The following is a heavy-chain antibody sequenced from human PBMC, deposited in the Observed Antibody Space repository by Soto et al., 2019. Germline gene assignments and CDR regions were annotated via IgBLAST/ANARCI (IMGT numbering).Heavy chain of an antibody. CDR2: ISAYNGNT. CDR3: ARTYYDFWSGYDGDYYYYMDV. CDR1: GYTFTSYG. D-gene: IGHD3-3*01. V-gene: IGHV1-18*01. J-gene: IGHJ6*03. Sequence: QVQLVQSGAEVKKPGASVKVSCKASGYTFTSYGISWVRQAPGQGLEWMGWISAYNGNTNYAQKLQGRVTMTTHTSTSTAYMELRSLRSDDTAVYYCARTYYDFWSGYDGDYYYYMDVWGKGTTVTVSS.